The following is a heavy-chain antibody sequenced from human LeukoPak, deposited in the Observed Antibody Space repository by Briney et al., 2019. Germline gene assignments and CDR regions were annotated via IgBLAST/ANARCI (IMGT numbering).Heavy chain of an antibody. Sequence: ASVTVSCKASGYTFTRYALNWVRQAPGQGLEWMGWINTNTGNPTYVQGFTGRFVFSLDTSVSTAYLQISSLEAEDTAVYYCARVGGYSYDNYHFYYMDVWGKGTTVTVSS. J-gene: IGHJ6*03. V-gene: IGHV7-4-1*02. D-gene: IGHD5-18*01. CDR2: INTNTGNP. CDR1: GYTFTRYA. CDR3: ARVGGYSYDNYHFYYMDV.